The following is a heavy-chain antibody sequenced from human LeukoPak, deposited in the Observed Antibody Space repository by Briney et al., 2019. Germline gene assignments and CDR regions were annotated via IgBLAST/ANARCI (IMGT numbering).Heavy chain of an antibody. J-gene: IGHJ4*02. Sequence: SETLSLTCAVSGGSISSGDYSWSWIRQPPGSGLEWIGYIWHSGHTNYNPSLRSRVTISLARSNSQISLRLSSVTAADTAVYYCARARESMATAGSYFDYWGQGTLVTVSS. D-gene: IGHD6-13*01. CDR2: IWHSGHT. CDR1: GGSISSGDYS. CDR3: ARARESMATAGSYFDY. V-gene: IGHV4-30-2*01.